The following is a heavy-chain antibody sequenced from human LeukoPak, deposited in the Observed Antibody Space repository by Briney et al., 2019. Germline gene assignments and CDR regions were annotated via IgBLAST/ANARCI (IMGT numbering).Heavy chain of an antibody. CDR1: GFTFSTYS. D-gene: IGHD2-2*01. J-gene: IGHJ4*02. CDR2: ISSSSTTI. Sequence: GGSLRLSCAASGFTFSTYSFNWVRQAPGKGLEWVSYISSSSTTIYYADSVKGTLTITRDDAKNSLYLKMNSLRAEDTAVYYCARAYSGGGIVVVPAANWGQGTLVTVSS. V-gene: IGHV3-48*04. CDR3: ARAYSGGGIVVVPAAN.